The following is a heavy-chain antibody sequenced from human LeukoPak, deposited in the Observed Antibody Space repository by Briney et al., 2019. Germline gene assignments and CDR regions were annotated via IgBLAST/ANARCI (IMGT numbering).Heavy chain of an antibody. CDR2: INYSGST. Sequence: SETLSLTCAVSGVSISNYYWSWIRQPPGKGLEWIGYINYSGSTKYNPSLKSRVTISVDTSKNQFSLKLSSVTAADTAVYYCARGTYYYGMDVWGQGTTVTVSS. V-gene: IGHV4-59*01. CDR1: GVSISNYY. J-gene: IGHJ6*02. CDR3: ARGTYYYGMDV.